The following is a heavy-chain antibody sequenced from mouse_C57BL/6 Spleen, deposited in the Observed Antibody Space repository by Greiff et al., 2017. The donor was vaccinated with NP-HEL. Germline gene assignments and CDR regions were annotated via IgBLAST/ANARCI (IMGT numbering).Heavy chain of an antibody. CDR3: ARMKRLRRYFDV. CDR2: IDPSDSYT. D-gene: IGHD2-4*01. V-gene: IGHV1-69*01. Sequence: VQLQQPGAELVMPGASVKLSCKASGYTFTSYWMHWVKQRPGQGLEWIGEIDPSDSYTNYTQKFKGKSTLTVDKSSSTAYMQLSSLTSEDSAVYYCARMKRLRRYFDVWGTGTTVTVSS. CDR1: GYTFTSYW. J-gene: IGHJ1*03.